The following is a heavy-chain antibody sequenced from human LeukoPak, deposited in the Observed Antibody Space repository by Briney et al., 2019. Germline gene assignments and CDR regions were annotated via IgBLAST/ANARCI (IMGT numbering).Heavy chain of an antibody. Sequence: ASVKVSCKASGYTFTSYGISWVRQAPGQGLEWMGWISAYNGNTNYAQKLQGRVTMTTDTSTSTAYMELRSLRSDDTAVYYCAGLIAAHDAFDIWGQGTMVTVSS. CDR2: ISAYNGNT. D-gene: IGHD6-13*01. CDR1: GYTFTSYG. CDR3: AGLIAAHDAFDI. J-gene: IGHJ3*02. V-gene: IGHV1-18*01.